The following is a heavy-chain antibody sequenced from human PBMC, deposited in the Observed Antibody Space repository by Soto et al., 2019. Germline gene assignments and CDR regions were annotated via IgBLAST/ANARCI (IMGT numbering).Heavy chain of an antibody. CDR1: GYTFTGYY. Sequence: ASVKVSCKASGYTFTGYYMHWVRQAPGQGLEWMGWINPNSGGTNYAQKFQGRVTMTRDTSISTAYVELSRLRSDDTAVYYCARARITMIVGDYWGQGTLVTVSS. V-gene: IGHV1-2*02. J-gene: IGHJ4*02. CDR2: INPNSGGT. CDR3: ARARITMIVGDY. D-gene: IGHD3-22*01.